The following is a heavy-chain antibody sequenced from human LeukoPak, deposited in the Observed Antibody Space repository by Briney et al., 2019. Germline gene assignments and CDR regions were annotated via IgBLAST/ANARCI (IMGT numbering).Heavy chain of an antibody. V-gene: IGHV3-30*18. J-gene: IGHJ4*02. CDR2: ISSDANNK. CDR1: GFTFSSYA. D-gene: IGHD3-10*01. Sequence: GGSLRPSCAASGFTFSSYARNWVRPAPGKGLEGVGVISSDANNKYYAESLKGRFTISRDNSKNTLYLQMNSLKTEHTALYYCAKKASLVRGENYLDFWGQGTLVTVSS. CDR3: AKKASLVRGENYLDF.